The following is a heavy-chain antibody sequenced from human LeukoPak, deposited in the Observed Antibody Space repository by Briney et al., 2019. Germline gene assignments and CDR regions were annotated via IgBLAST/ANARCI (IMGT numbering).Heavy chain of an antibody. J-gene: IGHJ6*02. CDR3: ARDDIVVVPAAPPTYYYYGMDV. Sequence: PGGSLRLSCAASGFTFSDYYMSWIRQAPGKGLEWVSYISSSGSTIYYADSVEGRFTISRDNAKNSLYLQMNSLRAEDTAVYYCARDDIVVVPAAPPTYYYYGMDVWGQGTTVTVSS. CDR1: GFTFSDYY. D-gene: IGHD2-2*01. V-gene: IGHV3-11*01. CDR2: ISSSGSTI.